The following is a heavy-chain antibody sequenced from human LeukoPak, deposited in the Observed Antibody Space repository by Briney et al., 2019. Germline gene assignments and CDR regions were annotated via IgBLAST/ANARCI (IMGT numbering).Heavy chain of an antibody. Sequence: GGSLTLSCTVSGFTFGDYAMSWVRQAPGKGREWVGFIRSKAYGGTTEYAASVKGRFTISRDDSKSIAYLQMNSLKTEDTAVYYCNRTIEGAFDIWGQGTMVTVSS. CDR2: IRSKAYGGTT. J-gene: IGHJ3*02. CDR3: NRTIEGAFDI. CDR1: GFTFGDYA. D-gene: IGHD5-24*01. V-gene: IGHV3-49*04.